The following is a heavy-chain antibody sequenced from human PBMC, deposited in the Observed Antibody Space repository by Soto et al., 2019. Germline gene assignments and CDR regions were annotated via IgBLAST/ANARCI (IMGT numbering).Heavy chain of an antibody. D-gene: IGHD4-17*01. J-gene: IGHJ4*02. CDR2: INHSGST. V-gene: IGHV4-34*01. CDR3: ARHRGRDYGDYSPLDY. CDR1: GGSFSGYY. Sequence: SETLSLTCAVYGGSFSGYYWSWIRQPPGKGLEWIGEINHSGSTNYNPSLKSRVTISVDTSKNQFSLKLSSVTAADTAVYYCARHRGRDYGDYSPLDYWGQGTLVTVSS.